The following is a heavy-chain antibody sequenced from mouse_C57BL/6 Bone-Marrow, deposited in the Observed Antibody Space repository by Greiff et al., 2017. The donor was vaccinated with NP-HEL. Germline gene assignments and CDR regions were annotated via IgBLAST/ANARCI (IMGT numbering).Heavy chain of an antibody. J-gene: IGHJ2*01. CDR2: INPYNGGT. CDR1: GYTFTDYY. Sequence: EVKLVESGPVLVKPGASVKMSCKASGYTFTDYYMNWVKQSHGKSLEWIGVINPYNGGTSYNQKFKGKATLTVDKSSSTAYMELNSLTSEDSAVYYCARLWSFDYWGQGTTLTVSS. CDR3: ARLWSFDY. V-gene: IGHV1-19*01. D-gene: IGHD1-1*02.